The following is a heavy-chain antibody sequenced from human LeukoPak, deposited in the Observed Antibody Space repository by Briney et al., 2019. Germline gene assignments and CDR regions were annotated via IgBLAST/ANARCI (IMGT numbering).Heavy chain of an antibody. D-gene: IGHD5-24*01. Sequence: SETLSLTCTVSGGSISSSRYYWGWIRQPPGKGLEWIGTIYYNGDTYYNPSLNSRVTISVDTSKNQFSLKLSSVTAADTAVYFWSDPKEMATIYCAFYVRGQGTKVIVSS. J-gene: IGHJ3*01. CDR3: SDPKEMATIYCAFYV. CDR2: IYYNGDT. CDR1: GGSISSSRYY. V-gene: IGHV4-39*01.